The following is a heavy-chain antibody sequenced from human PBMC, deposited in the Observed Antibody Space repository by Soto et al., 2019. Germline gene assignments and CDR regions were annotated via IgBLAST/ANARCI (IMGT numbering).Heavy chain of an antibody. V-gene: IGHV3-66*01. CDR3: VGFCSGGSCYGVNDAFDI. D-gene: IGHD2-15*01. CDR2: IYSGGST. Sequence: PGGSLRLSCAASGFTVSSNYMSWVRQAPGKGLEWVSVIYSGGSTYYADSVKGRFTISRDNSKNTLYLQMNSLRAEDTAVYYCVGFCSGGSCYGVNDAFDIWGQGTMVTVSS. J-gene: IGHJ3*02. CDR1: GFTVSSNY.